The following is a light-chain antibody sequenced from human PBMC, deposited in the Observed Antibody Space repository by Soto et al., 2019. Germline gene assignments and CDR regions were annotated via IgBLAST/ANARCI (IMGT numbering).Light chain of an antibody. J-gene: IGLJ1*01. V-gene: IGLV1-40*01. CDR1: SSNIGNNY. CDR2: GNN. CDR3: QSYDSRLSGSRV. Sequence: QSVLTQPPSVSAAPGQKVTISCSGSSSNIGNNYVSWYQSLPGTAPKLLIYGNNNRPSGVPDRFSGSKSGTSASLAITGLQAEDEADYYCQSYDSRLSGSRVFGTGTKVTV.